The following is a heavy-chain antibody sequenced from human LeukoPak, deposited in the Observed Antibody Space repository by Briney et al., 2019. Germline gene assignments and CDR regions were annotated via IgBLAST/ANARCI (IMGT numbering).Heavy chain of an antibody. Sequence: PGGSLRLSCAASGFTFSSYAMSRVRQAPGKGLEWVSGITGSGHTTYYADSVKGRFTISRDNSKNTLYVQMNSLRAEDTAVYYCAKGASDCSSTSCYPLDAFDIWGQGTMVTVSS. CDR2: ITGSGHTT. J-gene: IGHJ3*02. CDR1: GFTFSSYA. V-gene: IGHV3-23*01. D-gene: IGHD2-2*01. CDR3: AKGASDCSSTSCYPLDAFDI.